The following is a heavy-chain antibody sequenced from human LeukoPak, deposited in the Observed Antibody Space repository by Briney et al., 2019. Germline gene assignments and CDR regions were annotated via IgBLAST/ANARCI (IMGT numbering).Heavy chain of an antibody. CDR2: VSSSSGTM. CDR3: ARGLAYSSSPFDC. V-gene: IGHV3-48*02. Sequence: GGSLRLSCAASGFTFSSYSMNWVRQAPRKGLEWVSYVSSSSGTMYYADSVKGRFTISRDNAKNSLFLQMSSLRDEDTAVYYCARGLAYSSSPFDCWGHGTLVTVSS. J-gene: IGHJ5*01. CDR1: GFTFSSYS. D-gene: IGHD6-13*01.